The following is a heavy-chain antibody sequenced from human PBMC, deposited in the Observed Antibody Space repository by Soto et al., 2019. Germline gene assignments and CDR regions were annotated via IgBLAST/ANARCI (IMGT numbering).Heavy chain of an antibody. J-gene: IGHJ6*02. CDR3: ARRADSSGYLCGMDV. CDR2: IIPIFGTA. V-gene: IGHV1-69*12. D-gene: IGHD3-22*01. CDR1: GGTFSSYA. Sequence: QVQLVQSGAEVKKPGSSVKVSCKASGGTFSSYAISWVRQAPGQGLEWMGGIIPIFGTANYAQKFQGRVTVTADESTSTAYMGLSSLRSEDTAVYYCARRADSSGYLCGMDVWGQGTTVTVSS.